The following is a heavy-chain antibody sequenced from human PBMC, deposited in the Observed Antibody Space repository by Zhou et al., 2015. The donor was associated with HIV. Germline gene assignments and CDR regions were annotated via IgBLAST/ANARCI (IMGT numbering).Heavy chain of an antibody. Sequence: QVQLVQSGAEVKKPGSSVKVSCKASGGTFSSYAISWVRQAPGQGLEWMGGIIPIFGTANYAQKFQGRVTITADESTSTAYMELSSLRSEDTAVYYCARVKTAVALPGDYYYGMDVWGPRDHGSPSPQ. V-gene: IGHV1-69*01. CDR1: GGTFSSYA. CDR2: IIPIFGTA. J-gene: IGHJ6*01. CDR3: ARVKTAVALPGDYYYGMDV. D-gene: IGHD6-19*01.